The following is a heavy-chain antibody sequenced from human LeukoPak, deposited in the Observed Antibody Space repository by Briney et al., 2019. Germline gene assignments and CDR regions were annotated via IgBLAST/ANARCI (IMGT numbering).Heavy chain of an antibody. V-gene: IGHV3-30-3*01. Sequence: GGSLRLSCAASGFTFSSYAMHWVRQAPGKGLEWVAVISYDGSNKYYADSVKGRFTISRDNSKNTLYLQMNSLRAEDTAVYYCVRDRLWQWLVQQGGTDYWGQGTLVTVSS. J-gene: IGHJ4*02. CDR2: ISYDGSNK. CDR1: GFTFSSYA. D-gene: IGHD6-19*01. CDR3: VRDRLWQWLVQQGGTDY.